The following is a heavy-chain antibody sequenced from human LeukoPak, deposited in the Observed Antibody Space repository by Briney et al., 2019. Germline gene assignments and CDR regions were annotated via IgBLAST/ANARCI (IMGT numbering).Heavy chain of an antibody. D-gene: IGHD3-10*01. J-gene: IGHJ4*02. CDR3: ASSEGSGSYRY. V-gene: IGHV3-21*01. CDR2: ISSSSSYI. Sequence: PGGSLRLSCAASGFTVSSNYMNWVRQAPGKGLEWVSSISSSSSYIYYADSVKGRFTISRDNAKNSLYLQMDSLRAEDTAVYYCASSEGSGSYRYWGQGTLVTVSS. CDR1: GFTVSSNY.